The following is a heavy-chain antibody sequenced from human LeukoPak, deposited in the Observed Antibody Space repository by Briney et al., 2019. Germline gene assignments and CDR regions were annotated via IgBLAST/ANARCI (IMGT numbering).Heavy chain of an antibody. CDR3: ARDFDYDYTNWFDP. J-gene: IGHJ5*02. CDR1: GYTFTSYA. Sequence: ASVKVSCKASGYTFTSYAMNWVRQAPGQRLERMGWINAGNGNTKYSQKFQGRVTITRDTSASTAYMELSSLRSEDTAVYYCARDFDYDYTNWFDPWGQGTLVTVSS. D-gene: IGHD3-16*01. V-gene: IGHV1-3*01. CDR2: INAGNGNT.